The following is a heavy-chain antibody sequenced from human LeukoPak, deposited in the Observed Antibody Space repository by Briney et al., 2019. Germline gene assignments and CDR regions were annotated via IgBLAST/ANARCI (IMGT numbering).Heavy chain of an antibody. D-gene: IGHD4-11*01. Sequence: SETLSLTCTVSGGSISSSSYYWGWIRQPPGKGLEWIGSIYYSGSTYYNPSLKSRVTISVDTSKNQFSLKLSSVTAADTAVYYCARGVKSNRRYYYYMDVWGKGTTVTVSS. J-gene: IGHJ6*03. CDR1: GGSISSSSYY. V-gene: IGHV4-39*07. CDR3: ARGVKSNRRYYYYMDV. CDR2: IYYSGST.